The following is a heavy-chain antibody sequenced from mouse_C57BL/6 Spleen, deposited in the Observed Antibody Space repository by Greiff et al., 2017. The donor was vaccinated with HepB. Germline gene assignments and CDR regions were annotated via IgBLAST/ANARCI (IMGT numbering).Heavy chain of an antibody. CDR2: IYPRDGST. J-gene: IGHJ4*01. CDR3: ARVYGSSYYAMDY. V-gene: IGHV1-85*01. CDR1: GYTFTSYD. Sequence: VQLQQSGPELVKPGASVKLSCKASGYTFTSYDINWVKQRPGQGLEWIGWIYPRDGSTKYNEKFKGKATLTVDTSSSTAYMELHSLTSEDSAVYFGARVYGSSYYAMDYWGQRTSVTVSS. D-gene: IGHD1-1*01.